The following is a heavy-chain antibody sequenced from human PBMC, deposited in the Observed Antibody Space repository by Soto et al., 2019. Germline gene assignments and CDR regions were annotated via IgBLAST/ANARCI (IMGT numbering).Heavy chain of an antibody. D-gene: IGHD2-15*01. J-gene: IGHJ6*02. CDR2: IIPIFGTA. CDR1: GGTFSSYA. V-gene: IGHV1-69*13. Sequence: SVKVSCKASGGTFSSYAISWVRQAPGQGLEWMGGIIPIFGTANYAQKFQGRVTITADESTSTAYMELSSLRSEDTAVYYCAGCSGGSCYSNYYYGMDVWGQGTTVTVSS. CDR3: AGCSGGSCYSNYYYGMDV.